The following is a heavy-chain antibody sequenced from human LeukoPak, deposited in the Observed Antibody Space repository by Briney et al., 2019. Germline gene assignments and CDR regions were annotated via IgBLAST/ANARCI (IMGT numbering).Heavy chain of an antibody. D-gene: IGHD3-10*01. J-gene: IGHJ4*02. V-gene: IGHV4-34*01. CDR2: INHSGST. Sequence: SETLSLTCAVYGGSFSGYYWSWIRQPPGKGLEWIGEINHSGSTNYNPSLKSRVTISVDTSKNQFSLKLSSVTAADTAVYYCARVGYGSGTHEDYWGQGTLVTVSS. CDR3: ARVGYGSGTHEDY. CDR1: GGSFSGYY.